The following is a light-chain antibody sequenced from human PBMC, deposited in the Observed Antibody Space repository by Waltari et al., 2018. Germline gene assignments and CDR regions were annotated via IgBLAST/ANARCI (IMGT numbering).Light chain of an antibody. CDR2: RTS. V-gene: IGKV1-17*01. J-gene: IGKJ4*01. Sequence: DIQMPQFPSSLSASLGDRVTITYRASQDIKSDLVWYQQRPGEAPKRLIYRTSNLQNGVPSRFSGSGSGTEFTLTVNSLQPGDSATYYCLQSNTYPLTFGGGTKVEIK. CDR1: QDIKSD. CDR3: LQSNTYPLT.